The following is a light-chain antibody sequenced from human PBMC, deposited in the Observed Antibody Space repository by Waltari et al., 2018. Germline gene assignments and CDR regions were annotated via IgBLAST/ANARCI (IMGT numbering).Light chain of an antibody. CDR1: ALAKQY. CDR2: KDT. J-gene: IGLJ3*02. CDR3: QSTDSSASVWV. V-gene: IGLV3-25*03. Sequence: SNNLTQPPSVSVSPGQTARITCSGDALAKQYAYWYQQKPGQAPVLVIYKDTQRPSGIPERFAGSTSGKTVTLTITGVQAEDEADYYCQSTDSSASVWVFGGGAKLTV.